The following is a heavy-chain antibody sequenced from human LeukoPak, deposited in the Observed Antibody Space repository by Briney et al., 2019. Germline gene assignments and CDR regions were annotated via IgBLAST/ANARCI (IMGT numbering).Heavy chain of an antibody. CDR3: ARVRGAAPGYYYYYMDV. Sequence: GASVKVSCKASGGTFSSYAISWVRQAPGQGLEWMGGIIPIFGTANYAQKFQGRVTITADRSTSTAYMELSSLRSEDTAVYYCARVRGAAPGYYYYYMDVWGKGTTVTVSS. V-gene: IGHV1-69*06. CDR1: GGTFSSYA. J-gene: IGHJ6*03. D-gene: IGHD6-13*01. CDR2: IIPIFGTA.